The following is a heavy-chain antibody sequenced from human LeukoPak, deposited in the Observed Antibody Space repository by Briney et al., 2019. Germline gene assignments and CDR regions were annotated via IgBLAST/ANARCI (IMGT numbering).Heavy chain of an antibody. V-gene: IGHV4-59*01. CDR1: GGSISSYY. J-gene: IGHJ4*02. CDR3: ARWVRGVSFDY. D-gene: IGHD3-10*01. Sequence: PSETLSLTCTVSGGSISSYYWSWIRQPPGKGLEWIGYIYYSGSTNYNPSLKSRVNISVDTSKNQFSLKLSSVTAADTAVYYCARWVRGVSFDYWGQGTLVTVSS. CDR2: IYYSGST.